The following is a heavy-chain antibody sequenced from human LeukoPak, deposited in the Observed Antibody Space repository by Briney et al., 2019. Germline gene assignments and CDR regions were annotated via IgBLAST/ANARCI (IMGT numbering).Heavy chain of an antibody. J-gene: IGHJ5*02. CDR1: GDSISRGNWY. CDR2: ITTSGNT. V-gene: IGHV4-61*02. CDR3: ARLIKTSSIAAAGDGWFDP. Sequence: PSETLSLTCTVSGDSISRGNWYWSWIRQPAAKGLEWIGRITTSGNTNYNPSLKSRVTISLATSKNQFALKLSSVTAADTAVYYCARLIKTSSIAAAGDGWFDPWGQGTLVTVSS. D-gene: IGHD6-13*01.